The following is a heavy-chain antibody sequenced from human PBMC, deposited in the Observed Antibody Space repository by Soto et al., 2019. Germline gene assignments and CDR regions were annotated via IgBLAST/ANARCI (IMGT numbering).Heavy chain of an antibody. CDR2: IYWDDDK. CDR1: GFSLSTSGVG. D-gene: IGHD3-3*01. J-gene: IGHJ5*02. CDR3: AHKRGYYDFWSGYAP. V-gene: IGHV2-5*02. Sequence: QITLKESGPTLVKPTQTLTLTCTFSGFSLSTSGVGVGWIRQPPGKALKWLALIYWDDDKRYSPSLKSRLTITKHTSKNQVVLTMSNTDPVDTATYYCAHKRGYYDFWSGYAPWGQGTLVTVSS.